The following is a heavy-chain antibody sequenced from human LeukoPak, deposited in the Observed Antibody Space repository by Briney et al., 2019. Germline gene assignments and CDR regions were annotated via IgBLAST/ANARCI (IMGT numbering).Heavy chain of an antibody. J-gene: IGHJ6*03. V-gene: IGHV3-21*04. D-gene: IGHD2-2*03. Sequence: GGSLRLSCAASGFTFSSYSMNWVRQAPGKGLEWVSSISSSSSYIYSADSVKGRFTISRDNSKNTLYLQMNSLRAEDTAVYYCARAAWIDYYYYMDVWGKGTTVTISS. CDR1: GFTFSSYS. CDR3: ARAAWIDYYYYMDV. CDR2: ISSSSSYI.